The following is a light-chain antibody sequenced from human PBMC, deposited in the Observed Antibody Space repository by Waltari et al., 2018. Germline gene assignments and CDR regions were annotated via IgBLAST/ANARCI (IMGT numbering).Light chain of an antibody. CDR1: QSIDNW. CDR3: QQYDNSWT. Sequence: VGDRVSMTCRTSQSIDNWLAWYQQKPGKAPKLLIAKTSLLESGVPSRFSGSGSGTEFNLTITTLQPDDFATYYCQQYDNSWTFGQGTKVEIK. CDR2: KTS. J-gene: IGKJ1*01. V-gene: IGKV1-5*03.